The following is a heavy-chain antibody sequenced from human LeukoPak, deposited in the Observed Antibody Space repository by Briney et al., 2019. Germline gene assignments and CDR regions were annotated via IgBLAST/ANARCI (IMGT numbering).Heavy chain of an antibody. J-gene: IGHJ6*03. CDR1: VGSISSYY. V-gene: IGHV4-59*01. CDR2: IYNSGTT. D-gene: IGHD5-18*01. CDR3: AREKVKTAMVTSPRKYYYYMDV. Sequence: SETLSLTCIVSVGSISSYYWSWIGPPPGRGVEWIGDIYNSGTTNYNPSLNSRISMSVDTSKNQFSLKLSSVTASDTAVYYCAREKVKTAMVTSPRKYYYYMDVWGKGTTVTVSS.